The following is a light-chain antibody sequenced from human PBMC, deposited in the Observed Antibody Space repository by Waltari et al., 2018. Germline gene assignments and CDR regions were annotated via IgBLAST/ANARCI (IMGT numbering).Light chain of an antibody. Sequence: IVLTQSPGTLSLSPGDRATLSCRASQSISRNYLAWYQQKTGQAPRLLIYGPAGRATGIPDRFSGSGSGTDFTLTISGLEPEDFAVYYCQQYDSSPKTFGQGTKVEIK. CDR1: QSISRNY. V-gene: IGKV3-20*01. CDR3: QQYDSSPKT. CDR2: GPA. J-gene: IGKJ1*01.